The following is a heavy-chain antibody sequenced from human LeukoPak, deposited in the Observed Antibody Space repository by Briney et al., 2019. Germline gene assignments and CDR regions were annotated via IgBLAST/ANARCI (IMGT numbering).Heavy chain of an antibody. J-gene: IGHJ4*02. Sequence: SETLSLTCAVDGLSFSCYYWSWIRQPPGKGLEWIWVINHSGSTNYNPSLKSRGTISVNTSNNQSPLKLISVTAADPTVVYCVSRTYDYIWGSYRHYYFDYWGQGTLVTVSS. D-gene: IGHD3-16*02. CDR2: INHSGST. CDR1: GLSFSCYY. V-gene: IGHV4-34*01. CDR3: VSRTYDYIWGSYRHYYFDY.